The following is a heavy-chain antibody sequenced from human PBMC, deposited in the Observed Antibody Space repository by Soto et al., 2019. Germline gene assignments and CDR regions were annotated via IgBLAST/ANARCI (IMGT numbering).Heavy chain of an antibody. CDR3: ARNHDYLWYFDY. CDR1: GGSISSYR. V-gene: IGHV4-4*07. CDR2: LNNYGNT. J-gene: IGHJ4*02. Sequence: KTSETLSLTCTVSGGSISSYRWSWIRQPAGKGLGWIGRLNNYGNTHYNPSLKSRVTISVDTSKNQFSLKLSSVTAADTAVYYCARNHDYLWYFDYWGQGTLVTVSS. D-gene: IGHD3-16*01.